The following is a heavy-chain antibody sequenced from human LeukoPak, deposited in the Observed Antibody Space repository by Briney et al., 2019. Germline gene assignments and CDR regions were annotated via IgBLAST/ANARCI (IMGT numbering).Heavy chain of an antibody. CDR1: GFTFSDYG. D-gene: IGHD3-9*01. CDR2: ILYDGSNK. V-gene: IGHV3-30*03. CDR3: ARGVYDILTGYYESPDY. J-gene: IGHJ4*02. Sequence: GGSLRLSCAASGFTFSDYGMHWVRQAPGKGLEWVGVILYDGSNKYYADSVKGRFTISRDNSKNTLYLQMNSLRSEDTAVYYCARGVYDILTGYYESPDYWGQGTLVTVSS.